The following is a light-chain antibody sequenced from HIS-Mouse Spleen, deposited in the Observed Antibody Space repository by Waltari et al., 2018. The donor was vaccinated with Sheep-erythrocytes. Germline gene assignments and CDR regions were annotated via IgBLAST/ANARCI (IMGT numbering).Light chain of an antibody. CDR3: RVWDSSSDHVV. CDR2: DDS. CDR1: NIGSKS. J-gene: IGLJ2*01. Sequence: SYVLTQPPSVSVAPGKTARITCGGNNIGSKSVHWYQQKPGQAPVLVWYDDSDRPSGIPEGFSGSNSGNTATLTISRVEAGDEADYYCRVWDSSSDHVVFGGGTKLTVL. V-gene: IGLV3-21*03.